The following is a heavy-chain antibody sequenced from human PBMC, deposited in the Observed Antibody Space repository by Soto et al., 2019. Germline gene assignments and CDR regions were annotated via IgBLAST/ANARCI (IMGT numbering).Heavy chain of an antibody. V-gene: IGHV4-59*08. CDR2: MYSGST. CDR3: AKHQDGHNSLDY. J-gene: IGHJ4*02. D-gene: IGHD2-15*01. Sequence: QVQLQESGPRLVRPSETLSLTCSVSGASITTHYWSWIRQPPGKGLEWMGYMYSGSTTYNPSLKSRVTISIDTSKNQVSLNLRSVTAADTGVYYCAKHQDGHNSLDYWGPGTLVTVSS. CDR1: GASITTHY.